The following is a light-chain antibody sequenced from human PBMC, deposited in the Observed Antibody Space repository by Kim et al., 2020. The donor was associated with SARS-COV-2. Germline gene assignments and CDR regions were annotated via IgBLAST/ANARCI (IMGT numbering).Light chain of an antibody. J-gene: IGLJ2*01. CDR2: QDN. Sequence: SYELTQPPSLSVSPGQTVSISCSGEKLGDTYVCWYQQRPGQSPVLLIYQDNKRPSGIPERFSGSNSGDTATLTISGTQTMDEADYYCKAWGSSTVVFGGG. CDR3: KAWGSSTVV. CDR1: KLGDTY. V-gene: IGLV3-1*01.